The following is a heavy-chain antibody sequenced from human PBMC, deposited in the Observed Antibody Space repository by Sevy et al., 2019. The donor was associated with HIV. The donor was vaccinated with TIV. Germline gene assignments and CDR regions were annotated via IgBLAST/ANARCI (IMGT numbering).Heavy chain of an antibody. V-gene: IGHV4-59*01. J-gene: IGHJ3*02. Sequence: SETLSLTCTVSGGSISSYDWSWIRQPPGKGLEWIGYIYYSGSTNYNPSLKSRVTISVDTSKNQFSLKLSSVTAADTAVYYCARDRRDSSGWRPRAFDIWGQGTMVTVSS. CDR1: GGSISSYD. CDR2: IYYSGST. CDR3: ARDRRDSSGWRPRAFDI. D-gene: IGHD6-19*01.